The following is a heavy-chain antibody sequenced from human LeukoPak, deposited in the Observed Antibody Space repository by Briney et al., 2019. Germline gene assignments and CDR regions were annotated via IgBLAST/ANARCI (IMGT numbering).Heavy chain of an antibody. CDR3: ARETHDYYFDC. Sequence: SETLSLTCTVSGGSISSSSYYWGWIRQPPGKGLEWIRSIYYSGTTYYNPSLKSRVTISLDTSKNQFSLKLSSVTAADTAVYYCARETHDYYFDCWGQGTLVTVS. CDR1: GGSISSSSYY. D-gene: IGHD1-1*01. CDR2: IYYSGTT. J-gene: IGHJ4*02. V-gene: IGHV4-39*07.